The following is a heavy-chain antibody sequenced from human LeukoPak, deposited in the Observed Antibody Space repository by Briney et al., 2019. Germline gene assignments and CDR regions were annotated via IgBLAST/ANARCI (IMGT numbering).Heavy chain of an antibody. CDR3: ARGGGSGSYSYFDY. CDR2: INHSGST. J-gene: IGHJ4*02. CDR1: GGSFSGYY. Sequence: SETLSLTCAVYGGSFSGYYWSWIRQPPGKGLEWIGEINHSGSTNYNPSLKSRVTISVDTSKNQFSLKLSSVTAADTAVYYCARGGGSGSYSYFDYWGQETLVTVSS. V-gene: IGHV4-34*01. D-gene: IGHD1-26*01.